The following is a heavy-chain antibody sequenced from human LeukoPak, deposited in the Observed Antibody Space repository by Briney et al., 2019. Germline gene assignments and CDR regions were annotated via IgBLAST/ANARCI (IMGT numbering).Heavy chain of an antibody. J-gene: IGHJ4*02. CDR3: ARVLMTAVVTTPGFDY. CDR2: IYYSGST. Sequence: SETLSLTCTVSGGSISSSSYYWGWIRQPPGKGLEWIGSIYYSGSTYYNPSLKSRVTISVDTSKNQFSLKLSSVTAADTAVYYCARVLMTAVVTTPGFDYWGQGTLVTVSS. V-gene: IGHV4-39*07. D-gene: IGHD4-23*01. CDR1: GGSISSSSYY.